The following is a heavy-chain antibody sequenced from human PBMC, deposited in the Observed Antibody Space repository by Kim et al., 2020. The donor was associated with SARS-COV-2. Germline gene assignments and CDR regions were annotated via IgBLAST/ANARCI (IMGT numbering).Heavy chain of an antibody. CDR2: IHYSGST. V-gene: IGHV4-61*01. J-gene: IGHJ5*02. CDR1: GGSVSSNNYY. D-gene: IGHD2-15*01. Sequence: SETLSLTCTVSGGSVSSNNYYWSWIRQPPGKGLEWIAYIHYSGSTNYNPSVKSRVTISIDTSKNQFSLKLTSVTAADTAVYYCARDGGVAAHNWFDPWGQGTLVTVSS. CDR3: ARDGGVAAHNWFDP.